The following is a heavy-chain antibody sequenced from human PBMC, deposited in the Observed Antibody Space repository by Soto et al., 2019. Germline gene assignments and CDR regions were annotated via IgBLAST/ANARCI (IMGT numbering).Heavy chain of an antibody. V-gene: IGHV1-69*01. J-gene: IGHJ6*02. Sequence: QVLLMQSGAEVRKPGSSVKVSCVDPVGTFRNFGISWVRQAPGQGLEWMGGIIPQFDTGQSAQTFRDRVTITVDASRTTVYMELRSLTSQDTAVDFCARASVAARRRGGFYYDKGMDVWGQGTTV. CDR2: IIPQFDTG. D-gene: IGHD6-6*01. CDR1: VGTFRNFG. CDR3: ARASVAARRRGGFYYDKGMDV.